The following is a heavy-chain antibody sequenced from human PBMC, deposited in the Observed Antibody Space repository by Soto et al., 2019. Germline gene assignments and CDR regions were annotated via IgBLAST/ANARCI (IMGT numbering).Heavy chain of an antibody. D-gene: IGHD3-3*01. Sequence: PSETLSLTCTVSGGSISSSSYYWGWIRQPPGKGLERIGSIYYSGSTYYNPSIKSRVTISVDTSKNQFSLNLSSVTATDTAVYYCERHEFLAWLMDFDYWGQGTLVTVSS. V-gene: IGHV4-39*01. CDR1: GGSISSSSYY. CDR2: IYYSGST. CDR3: ERHEFLAWLMDFDY. J-gene: IGHJ4*02.